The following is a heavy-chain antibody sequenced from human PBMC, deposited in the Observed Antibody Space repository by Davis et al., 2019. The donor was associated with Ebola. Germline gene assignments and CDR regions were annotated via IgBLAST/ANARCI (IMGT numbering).Heavy chain of an antibody. CDR3: AKDRVVVVPAAIRDFGY. V-gene: IGHV3-23*01. J-gene: IGHJ4*02. Sequence: GESLKISCAASGFTFSSYAMSWVRQAPGKGLEWVSAISGSGGSTYYADSVKGRFTISRDNSKNTLYLQMNSLRAEDTAVYYCAKDRVVVVPAAIRDFGYWGQGTLVTVSS. D-gene: IGHD2-2*02. CDR1: GFTFSSYA. CDR2: ISGSGGST.